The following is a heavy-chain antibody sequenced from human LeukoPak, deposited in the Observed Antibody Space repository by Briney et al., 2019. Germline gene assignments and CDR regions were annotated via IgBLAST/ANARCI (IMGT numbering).Heavy chain of an antibody. CDR2: IYHSGST. Sequence: SETLSLTCTVSGYSISSGYYWGWIRQPPGKGLEWIGSIYHSGSTYYNPSLKSRVTISVDTSKNQFSLKLSSVTAADTAVYYCARDYDSSGYYYRSRGDAFDIWGQGTMVTVSS. D-gene: IGHD3-22*01. CDR1: GYSISSGYY. J-gene: IGHJ3*02. V-gene: IGHV4-38-2*02. CDR3: ARDYDSSGYYYRSRGDAFDI.